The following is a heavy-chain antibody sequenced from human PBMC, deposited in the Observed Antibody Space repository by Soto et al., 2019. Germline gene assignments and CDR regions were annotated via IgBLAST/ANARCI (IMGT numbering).Heavy chain of an antibody. Sequence: GGSLRLSCAASGFTFSSYGMHWVRQAPGKGLEWVAVIWYDGSNKYYADSVKGRFTISRDNSKNRLYLQMNSLRAEDTAVYYCARDSIGYCSGGSCRPLFMDVWGKGTTVTVSS. J-gene: IGHJ6*04. CDR3: ARDSIGYCSGGSCRPLFMDV. CDR2: IWYDGSNK. V-gene: IGHV3-33*01. CDR1: GFTFSSYG. D-gene: IGHD2-15*01.